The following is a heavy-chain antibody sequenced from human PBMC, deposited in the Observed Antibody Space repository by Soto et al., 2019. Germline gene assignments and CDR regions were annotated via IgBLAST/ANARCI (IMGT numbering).Heavy chain of an antibody. CDR2: IDSDGGST. D-gene: IGHD6-25*01. Sequence: EVQLVESGGGLVQPGGSLRLSCAASGFTFRNYWMNWVRQVPGKGLVWVSRIDSDGGSTNYADSVKGRFTISRDNAKNTVYLQMNSLRTEDTGVYYCVSPGEAAGTYLYFDELDAWGQGTTVTVSS. J-gene: IGHJ6*01. CDR1: GFTFRNYW. V-gene: IGHV3-74*01. CDR3: VSPGEAAGTYLYFDELDA.